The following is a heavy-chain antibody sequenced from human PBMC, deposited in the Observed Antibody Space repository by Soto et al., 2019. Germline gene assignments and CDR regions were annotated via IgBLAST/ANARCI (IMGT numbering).Heavy chain of an antibody. CDR2: ISSSSTTM. CDR3: ARDYSSVWYFDY. CDR1: GFTFSSYS. J-gene: IGHJ4*02. V-gene: IGHV3-48*01. Sequence: GGSLRLSCAASGFTFSSYSRNWARQAPGKGLEWVSYISSSSTTMYYADSVKGRFTISRDNAKNSLYMQMNSLRAEDTAVYYCARDYSSVWYFDYWGQGTLVTVSS. D-gene: IGHD6-25*01.